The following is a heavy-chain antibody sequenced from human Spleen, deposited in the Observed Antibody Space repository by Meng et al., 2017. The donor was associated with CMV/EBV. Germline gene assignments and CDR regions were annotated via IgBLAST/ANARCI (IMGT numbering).Heavy chain of an antibody. CDR3: AREVRHWFDP. CDR1: GGSFSSTG. J-gene: IGHJ5*02. V-gene: IGHV1-69*05. CDR2: IIPTFGTA. Sequence: SCRASGGSFSSTGISWVRQAPGQGLEWMGGIIPTFGTANYAQKFQGRVTMTTDESTSTAYMELTSLRSDDTAVYFCAREVRHWFDPWGQGTLVTVSS.